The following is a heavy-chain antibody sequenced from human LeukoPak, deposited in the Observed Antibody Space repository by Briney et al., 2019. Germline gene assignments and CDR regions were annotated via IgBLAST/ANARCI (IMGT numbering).Heavy chain of an antibody. D-gene: IGHD1-26*01. J-gene: IGHJ4*02. CDR3: VRHRNEWELRI. CDR1: GGSISSYH. Sequence: SQTLSLTCTVSGGSISSYHWSWFRQAPGKGLEWIGYLYNSGSTNFNPSLKSRVTISVDTSKNQFSLKLNSVTAADTAVYYCVRHRNEWELRIWGQGTLVTVSS. V-gene: IGHV4-59*08. CDR2: LYNSGST.